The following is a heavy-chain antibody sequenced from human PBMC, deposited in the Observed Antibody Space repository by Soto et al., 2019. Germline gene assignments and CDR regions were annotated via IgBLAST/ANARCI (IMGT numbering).Heavy chain of an antibody. CDR2: VVPIFGTS. V-gene: IGHV1-69*01. D-gene: IGHD3-3*01. J-gene: IGHJ4*02. Sequence: QLELVQSGAEMKKPGSSVKVSCKASGGIPTRYAISCVRQAPGQGLEWMGGVVPIFGTSNYAQRFQGRLTIAADDSTRAASMDLSSLRSEDPAVYFWAQHLAPSALGFCITYFDFWGQGTLVTVSS. CDR3: AQHLAPSALGFCITYFDF. CDR1: GGIPTRYA.